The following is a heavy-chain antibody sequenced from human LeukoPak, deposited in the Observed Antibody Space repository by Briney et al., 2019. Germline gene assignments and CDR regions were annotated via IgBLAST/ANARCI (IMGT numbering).Heavy chain of an antibody. V-gene: IGHV3-21*01. Sequence: GGSLRLSCAASGFTFSSYSMNWVRQAPGKGLEWVSSISSSSYIYYADSVKGRFTISRDNAKNSLYLQMNSLRAEDTAVYYCARDPRVSMVRGVHHADFFDYWGQGTLVTVSS. CDR1: GFTFSSYS. J-gene: IGHJ4*02. CDR3: ARDPRVSMVRGVHHADFFDY. D-gene: IGHD3-10*01. CDR2: ISSSSYI.